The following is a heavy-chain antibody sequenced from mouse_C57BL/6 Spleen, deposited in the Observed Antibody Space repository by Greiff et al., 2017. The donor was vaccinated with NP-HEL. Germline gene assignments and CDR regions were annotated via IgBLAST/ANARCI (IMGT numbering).Heavy chain of an antibody. CDR2: ISNGGGST. CDR1: GFTFSDYY. CDR3: ARHGDPLYYGSSDWYFDV. D-gene: IGHD1-1*01. V-gene: IGHV5-12*01. Sequence: EVQVVESGGGLVQPGGSLKLSCAASGFTFSDYYMYWVRQTPEKRLEWVAYISNGGGSTYYPDTAKGRFTISRDNAKNTLYLQMSRLKSEDTAMYYCARHGDPLYYGSSDWYFDVWGTGTTVTVSS. J-gene: IGHJ1*03.